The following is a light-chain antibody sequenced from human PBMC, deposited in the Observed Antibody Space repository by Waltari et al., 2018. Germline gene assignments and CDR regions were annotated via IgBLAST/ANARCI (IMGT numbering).Light chain of an antibody. CDR3: QQYGGSPLIT. V-gene: IGKV3-20*01. J-gene: IGKJ5*01. CDR2: GAS. CDR1: QSVSSSY. Sequence: EIVLTQSPGTLSLSPGERATLSCRASQSVSSSYLAWYQQIPGQAPRLLIYGASIRATGIPDRFSGSGSGTDCTLTISRLEPDDFAVYYCQQYGGSPLITFGQGTRLDIK.